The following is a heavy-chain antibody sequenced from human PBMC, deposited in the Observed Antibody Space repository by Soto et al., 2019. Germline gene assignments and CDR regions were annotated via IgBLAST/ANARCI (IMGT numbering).Heavy chain of an antibody. V-gene: IGHV1-69*01. CDR2: IIPIFGTA. CDR3: ARGGSSYYYDSSGFDP. J-gene: IGHJ5*02. CDR1: GGTFSSYA. D-gene: IGHD3-22*01. Sequence: QVQLVQSGAEVKKPGSSVKVSCKASGGTFSSYAISWVRQAPGQGLEWMGGIIPIFGTANYAQKFQGRVTITADESTSTAYMELSSLRSEDTAVYYCARGGSSYYYDSSGFDPWGQGPLVTVSS.